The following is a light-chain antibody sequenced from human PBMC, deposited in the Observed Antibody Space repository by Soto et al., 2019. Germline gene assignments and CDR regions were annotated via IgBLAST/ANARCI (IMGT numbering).Light chain of an antibody. CDR1: ISDVGGYNY. CDR3: SSYTSSSTYV. CDR2: DVS. V-gene: IGLV2-14*03. Sequence: LTQPASVSGSPGQSISISCTGTISDVGGYNYVSWYQQHPGKAPKLMIYDVSNRPSGVSNRFSGSKSGNTASLTISGLQAEDEADYYCSSYTSSSTYVFGTGTKVTVL. J-gene: IGLJ1*01.